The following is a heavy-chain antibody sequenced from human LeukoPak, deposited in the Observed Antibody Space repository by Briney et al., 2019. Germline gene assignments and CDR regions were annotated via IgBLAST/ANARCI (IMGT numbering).Heavy chain of an antibody. J-gene: IGHJ5*02. CDR3: AKDPAAYGDYWFDP. V-gene: IGHV3-23*01. CDR1: GFTFNSYA. Sequence: PGGSLRLSCAASGFTFNSYAMSWVRQAPGKGLEWVSAISGSGGSTYYADSVKGRFTISRDNSKNTLYLQMNSLRAEDTAVYYCAKDPAAYGDYWFDPWGQGTLVTVSS. CDR2: ISGSGGST. D-gene: IGHD4-17*01.